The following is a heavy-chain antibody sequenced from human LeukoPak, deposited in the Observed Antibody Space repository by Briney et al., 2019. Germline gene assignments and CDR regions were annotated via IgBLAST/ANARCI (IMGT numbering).Heavy chain of an antibody. CDR3: ARSLYGGSFYYFDY. CDR1: GGSISSSNW. CDR2: IYHSGST. V-gene: IGHV4-4*02. Sequence: SETLSLTCAVSGGSISSSNWWSWVRQPPGKGLEWIGEIYHSGSTNYNPSLKSRVTISVDKSKNQFSLKLTSVTAADTAVYYCARSLYGGSFYYFDYWGQGTLVTVSS. J-gene: IGHJ4*02. D-gene: IGHD1-26*01.